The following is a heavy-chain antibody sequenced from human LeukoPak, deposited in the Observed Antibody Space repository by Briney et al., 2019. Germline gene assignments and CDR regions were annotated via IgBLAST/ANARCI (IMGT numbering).Heavy chain of an antibody. D-gene: IGHD2-21*02. CDR2: ISGSGGST. V-gene: IGHV3-23*01. Sequence: GGSLILSCAASGFTFSSYAMSWVRQAPGKGLEWVSAISGSGGSTYYADSVKGRFTISRDNSKNTLYLQMNSLRAEDTAVYYCAKIIVVVVTADDAFDIWGQGTMVTVSS. J-gene: IGHJ3*02. CDR1: GFTFSSYA. CDR3: AKIIVVVVTADDAFDI.